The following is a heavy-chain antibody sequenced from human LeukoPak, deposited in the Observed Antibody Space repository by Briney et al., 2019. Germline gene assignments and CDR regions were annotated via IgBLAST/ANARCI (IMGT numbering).Heavy chain of an antibody. V-gene: IGHV1-3*01. CDR2: FNAGNGNT. Sequence: ASVKVSCKASGYTFTSYAMHWVRQAPGQRLEWMGWFNAGNGNTKYSQKCQARVTITRDTCASTAYMELSSLRAEDTAVYYCAGEMDSYYYGMDVWGQGTTVTVSS. CDR1: GYTFTSYA. CDR3: AGEMDSYYYGMDV. J-gene: IGHJ6*02. D-gene: IGHD3/OR15-3a*01.